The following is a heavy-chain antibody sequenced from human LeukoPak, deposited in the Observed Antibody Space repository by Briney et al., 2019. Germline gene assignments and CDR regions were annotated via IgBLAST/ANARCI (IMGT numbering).Heavy chain of an antibody. CDR3: ARVAVGATVLFYYFDY. V-gene: IGHV3-21*01. CDR1: GFTFSSYS. J-gene: IGHJ4*02. D-gene: IGHD1-26*01. Sequence: GGSLRLSCAASGFTFSSYSMNWVRQAPGKGLEWVSSISSSSSYIYYADSVKGRFTISRDNAKNSLYLQMNSLRAEDTAVYYCARVAVGATVLFYYFDYWGQGTLVTVS. CDR2: ISSSSSYI.